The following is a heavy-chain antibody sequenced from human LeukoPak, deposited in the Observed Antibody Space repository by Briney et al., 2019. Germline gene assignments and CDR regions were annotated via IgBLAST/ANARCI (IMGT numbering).Heavy chain of an antibody. CDR2: IRGGGSFT. V-gene: IGHV3-23*01. CDR3: AKVLSPDGGDLDY. CDR1: GFTFSNYA. Sequence: GGSLRLSCAASGFTFSNYAMNWVRQAPGKGLEWVSGIRGGGSFTYYADSVKGRFTISRDNSKNTLYLQMDSLTVEGSAVYYCAKVLSPDGGDLDYWGQGTLVTVSS. D-gene: IGHD2-21*02. J-gene: IGHJ4*02.